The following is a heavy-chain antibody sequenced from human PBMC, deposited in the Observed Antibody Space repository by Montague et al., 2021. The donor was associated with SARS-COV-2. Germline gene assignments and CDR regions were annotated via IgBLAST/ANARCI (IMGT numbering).Heavy chain of an antibody. CDR3: AGVKWVLSVGNVFDI. Sequence: SETLSLTCTISGGSISSCSYYWAWIRQPPGKGLEWIGSIYHSGSTFYNPSLKIRVSMYVDTYKNQFPLKLSTVTAADTAMYYCAGVKWVLSVGNVFDIWGQGTMVTVSS. CDR2: IYHSGST. V-gene: IGHV4-39*01. J-gene: IGHJ3*02. CDR1: GGSISSCSYY. D-gene: IGHD3-16*01.